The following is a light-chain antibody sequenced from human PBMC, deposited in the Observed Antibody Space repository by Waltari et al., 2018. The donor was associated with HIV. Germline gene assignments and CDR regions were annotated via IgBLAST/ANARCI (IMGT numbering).Light chain of an antibody. V-gene: IGKV1-39*01. CDR3: QQSDGDPT. J-gene: IGKJ1*01. Sequence: DIQMTQSPSSLSASLGSRVTITFRASQNISRNLNWYQHKSGRAPTVLIYRASTLQRGVPLRFSGSGSGTDFALSVNNLQPEDSASYYCQQSDGDPTFGQGTKVEIK. CDR1: QNISRN. CDR2: RAS.